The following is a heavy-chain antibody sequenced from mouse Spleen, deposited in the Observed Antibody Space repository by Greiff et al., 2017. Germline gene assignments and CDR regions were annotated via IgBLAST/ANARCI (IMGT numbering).Heavy chain of an antibody. CDR1: GYAFSSSW. CDR2: IYPGDGDT. CDR3: ARTLLRDFDY. V-gene: IGHV1-82*01. J-gene: IGHJ2*01. D-gene: IGHD1-2*01. Sequence: QVQLQQSGPELVKPGASVKISCKASGYAFSSSWMNWVKQRPGKGLEWIGRIYPGDGDTNYNGKFKGKATLTADKSSSTAYMQLSSLTSEDSAVYFCARTLLRDFDYWGQGTTLTVSS.